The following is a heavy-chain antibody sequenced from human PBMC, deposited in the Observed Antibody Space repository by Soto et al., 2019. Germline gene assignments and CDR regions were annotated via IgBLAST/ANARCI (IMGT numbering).Heavy chain of an antibody. V-gene: IGHV1-8*02. D-gene: IGHD6-13*01. Sequence: ASVKVSCKASGYDFTAYDINWVRQASGQGLEWMGWMNPINGAAGSARRFQGRVSMTRNTATGTAYLELTSLRSDDTAVYYCGRGPSPRAPAGGTPYYYAMDVCGQGTRVTVSS. CDR3: GRGPSPRAPAGGTPYYYAMDV. CDR2: MNPINGAA. J-gene: IGHJ6*02. CDR1: GYDFTAYD.